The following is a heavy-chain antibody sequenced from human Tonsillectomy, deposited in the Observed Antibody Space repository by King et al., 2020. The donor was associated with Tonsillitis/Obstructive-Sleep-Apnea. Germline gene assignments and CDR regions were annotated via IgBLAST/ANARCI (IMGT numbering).Heavy chain of an antibody. Sequence: VQLQQWGAGLLKPSETLSLTCAVYGGSFSGYYLSWIRQPPGKGLEWIGEINHSGSTNYNPSPKSRVTISVDTSKNQFSLKLSSVTAADTAVYYCARIGDYYAFDIWGQGTMVTVSS. CDR2: INHSGST. D-gene: IGHD4-17*01. J-gene: IGHJ3*02. V-gene: IGHV4-34*01. CDR3: ARIGDYYAFDI. CDR1: GGSFSGYY.